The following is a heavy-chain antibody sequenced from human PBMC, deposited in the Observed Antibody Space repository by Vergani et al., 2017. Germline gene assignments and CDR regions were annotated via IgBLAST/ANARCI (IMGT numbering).Heavy chain of an antibody. D-gene: IGHD3-16*01. Sequence: QLQLQESGPGLLKPSETLSLTCTVSGGSISSSSYYWGWIRQPPEKGLEWIGFIYHVGSTYYNPSLKSRVTISVDTSKNQFSLKLSSVTAADTAVYSSARCHGVLHYCDHWGQGTLVTVSS. V-gene: IGHV4-39*01. CDR2: IYHVGST. CDR3: ARCHGVLHYCDH. CDR1: GGSISSSSYY. J-gene: IGHJ4*02.